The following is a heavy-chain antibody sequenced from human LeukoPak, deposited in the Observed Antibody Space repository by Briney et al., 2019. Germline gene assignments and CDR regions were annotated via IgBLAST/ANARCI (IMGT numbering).Heavy chain of an antibody. CDR1: GFTFSSYG. D-gene: IGHD3-22*01. Sequence: GGSLRLSCAASGFTFSSYGMNWVRQAPGKGLEWVSYISSSSSTIYYADSVKGRFTISRDSAKNSLYLQMNSLRAEDTAVYYCARDYYDSSGYPLYFDYWGQGTLVTVSS. CDR3: ARDYYDSSGYPLYFDY. J-gene: IGHJ4*02. V-gene: IGHV3-48*01. CDR2: ISSSSSTI.